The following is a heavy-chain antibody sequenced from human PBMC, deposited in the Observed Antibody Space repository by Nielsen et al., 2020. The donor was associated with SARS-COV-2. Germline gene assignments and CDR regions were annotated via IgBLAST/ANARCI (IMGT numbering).Heavy chain of an antibody. D-gene: IGHD3-10*01. V-gene: IGHV7-4-1*02. Sequence: ASVKVSCKASGYTFTSYAMDWVRQAPGQGLEWMGWINTNTGNPTYAQGFTGRFVFSLDTSVSTAYLQISSLKAEDTAVYYCARDQTNVLLWFGELLDHAFDIWGQGTMVTVSS. CDR1: GYTFTSYA. J-gene: IGHJ3*02. CDR2: INTNTGNP. CDR3: ARDQTNVLLWFGELLDHAFDI.